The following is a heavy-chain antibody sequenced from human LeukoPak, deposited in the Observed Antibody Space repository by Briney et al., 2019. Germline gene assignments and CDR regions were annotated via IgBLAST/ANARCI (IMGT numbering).Heavy chain of an antibody. J-gene: IGHJ6*02. CDR3: ARGMYYDFWSGYYDYYYYGMDV. V-gene: IGHV4-34*01. CDR2: INHSGST. D-gene: IGHD3-3*01. CDR1: GGSFGGYY. Sequence: SETLSLTCAVYGGSFGGYYWSWIRQPPGKGLEWIGEINHSGSTNYNPSLKSRVTISVDTSKNQFSLKLSSVTAADTAVYYCARGMYYDFWSGYYDYYYYGMDVWGQGTTVTVSS.